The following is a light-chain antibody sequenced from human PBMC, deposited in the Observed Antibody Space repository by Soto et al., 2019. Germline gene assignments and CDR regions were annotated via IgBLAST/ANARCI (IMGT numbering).Light chain of an antibody. CDR1: NSDVGGYNY. CDR2: EVN. V-gene: IGLV2-14*01. J-gene: IGLJ1*01. Sequence: QSALTQPASVSGSPGQSITISCTGTNSDVGGYNYVSWYQLHPGKAPKLIIYEVNNRPSGLSNRFSGSKSGNTASLTISGLQADDEGDYYCSSYTSDTSPYVFGTGTKVTVL. CDR3: SSYTSDTSPYV.